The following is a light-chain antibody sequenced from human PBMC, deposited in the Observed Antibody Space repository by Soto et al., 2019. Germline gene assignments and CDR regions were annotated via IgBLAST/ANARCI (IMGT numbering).Light chain of an antibody. CDR1: SGHSSYA. Sequence: QAVVTQSPSASASLGASVKLTCTLSSGHSSYAIAWHQKQPGKGPRYLMDLNNDGSHSKGDGIPDRFSGSSSGAERYLIISSLQSEDEAAYYCQTWGTGFQVFGGGTKLTVL. CDR3: QTWGTGFQV. J-gene: IGLJ2*01. CDR2: LNNDGSH. V-gene: IGLV4-69*01.